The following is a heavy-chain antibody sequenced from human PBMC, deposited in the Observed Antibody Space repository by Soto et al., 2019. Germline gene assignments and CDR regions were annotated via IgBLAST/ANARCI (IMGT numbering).Heavy chain of an antibody. CDR3: ASLRRNLMVGMYYFDY. V-gene: IGHV1-2*02. CDR2: INPNSGGT. CDR1: GYTFTGYY. D-gene: IGHD3-10*01. J-gene: IGHJ4*02. Sequence: ASVKVSCKASGYTFTGYYMHWVRQAPGQGLEWMGWINPNSGGTNYAQKFQGRVTMTRDTSISTAYMELSRLRSDDTAVYYCASLRRNLMVGMYYFDYWGQGTLVTVSS.